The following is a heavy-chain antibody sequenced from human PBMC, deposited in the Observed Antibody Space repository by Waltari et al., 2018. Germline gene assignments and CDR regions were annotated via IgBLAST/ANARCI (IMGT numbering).Heavy chain of an antibody. CDR1: GSTFTDYY. Sequence: QVQLVQSGAEVKKPGASMQVSCKASGSTFTDYYVPWMRQAPGQGLEWMGWINPKTGGTYYVQKFQGRVTVTRDTSITTAYMELASLTSDDTAVYYCARQIIDGRVGLDVWGQGSLIVVSS. CDR2: INPKTGGT. J-gene: IGHJ4*02. D-gene: IGHD3-9*01. CDR3: ARQIIDGRVGLDV. V-gene: IGHV1-2*02.